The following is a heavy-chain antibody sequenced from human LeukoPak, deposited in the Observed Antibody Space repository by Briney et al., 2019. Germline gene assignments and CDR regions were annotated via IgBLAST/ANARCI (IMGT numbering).Heavy chain of an antibody. CDR2: ISGSGGST. Sequence: GGSLRLSCAASGFTFSSYAMSWVRQAPGKGLEWVSAISGSGGSTYYADSVKGRFTISRDNSKNTLYLQMNSLRAEDTAVYYCAKEIAPPDSSGYYIRGAFDIWGQGTMVTVSS. CDR3: AKEIAPPDSSGYYIRGAFDI. V-gene: IGHV3-23*01. D-gene: IGHD3-22*01. J-gene: IGHJ3*02. CDR1: GFTFSSYA.